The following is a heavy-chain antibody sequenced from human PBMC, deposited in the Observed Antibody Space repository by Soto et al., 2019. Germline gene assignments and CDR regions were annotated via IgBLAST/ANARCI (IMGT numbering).Heavy chain of an antibody. D-gene: IGHD1-26*01. CDR1: GFIFGDHV. CDR3: ARGTHSYSGSHELDA. CDR2: ISGSGNSP. V-gene: IGHV3-23*04. Sequence: EVQLVESGGRLVQRGGSLRLSCSGSGFIFGDHVMDWVRQAPGRGLEWVAGISGSGNSPFFRDSVKGRFTISRDNSKNTVYLEMNNLSDEDSAMYVCARGTHSYSGSHELDAWGLGTLVTVSS. J-gene: IGHJ5*02.